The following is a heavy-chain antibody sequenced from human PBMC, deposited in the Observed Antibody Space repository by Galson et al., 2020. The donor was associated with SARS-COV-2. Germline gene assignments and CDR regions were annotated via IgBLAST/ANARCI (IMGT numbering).Heavy chain of an antibody. Sequence: SQTLSLTCTVSGHAITSGDYWGWFRQPAGKGLEWIATVYHIGSPYYSPSFQSRVSISIDTSKGHISLRLTSVTAADTAVYFCAGGFGVVGTYYLDYWGQGALVTVSS. J-gene: IGHJ4*02. V-gene: IGHV4-38-2*02. CDR3: AGGFGVVGTYYLDY. CDR2: VYHIGSP. CDR1: GHAITSGDY. D-gene: IGHD1-26*01.